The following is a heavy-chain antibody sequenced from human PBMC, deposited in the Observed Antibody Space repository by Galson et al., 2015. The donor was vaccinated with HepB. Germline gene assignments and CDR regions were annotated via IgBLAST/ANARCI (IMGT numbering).Heavy chain of an antibody. CDR3: ARDPAVVTLLWVKNWYFDL. Sequence: SVKVSCKASGYTFTGYYMHWVRQAPGQGLEWMGWINPNSGGTNYAQKFQGRVTMTRDTSISTAYMELSRLRSDDTAVYYCARDPAVVTLLWVKNWYFDLWGRGTLVTVSS. D-gene: IGHD4-23*01. V-gene: IGHV1-2*02. CDR2: INPNSGGT. J-gene: IGHJ2*01. CDR1: GYTFTGYY.